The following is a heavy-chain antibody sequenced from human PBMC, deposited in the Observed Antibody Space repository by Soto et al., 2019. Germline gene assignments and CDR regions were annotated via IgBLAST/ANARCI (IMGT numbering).Heavy chain of an antibody. CDR2: IIPIVGAA. D-gene: IGHD3-10*01. CDR1: GGTFSSYN. J-gene: IGHJ3*02. V-gene: IGHV1-69*12. CDR3: ATLISVSLALGFDI. Sequence: QVHLVQSGAEVKKPGSSVKVSCKASGGTFSSYNIRWVRQAPGQGLGWMGGIIPIVGAANYAQKFQGSVTITAEESTSTVYMELSSLRSEDTAMYYCATLISVSLALGFDIWGQGTMVTVSS.